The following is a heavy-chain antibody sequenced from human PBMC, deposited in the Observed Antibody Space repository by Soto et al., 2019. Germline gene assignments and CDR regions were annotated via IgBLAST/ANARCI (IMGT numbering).Heavy chain of an antibody. CDR2: IYYSGST. CDR3: ATYVPDKLAVAGTSDAFDI. D-gene: IGHD6-19*01. CDR1: GGSISSYY. V-gene: IGHV4-59*01. J-gene: IGHJ3*02. Sequence: QVQLQESGPGLVKPSETLSLTCTVSGGSISSYYWSWIRQPPGKGLEWIADIYYSGSTNYSPSLKSRVNISVDTSKNQFSLNLSSVTAADTAVYFCATYVPDKLAVAGTSDAFDIWGQGTMVTVSS.